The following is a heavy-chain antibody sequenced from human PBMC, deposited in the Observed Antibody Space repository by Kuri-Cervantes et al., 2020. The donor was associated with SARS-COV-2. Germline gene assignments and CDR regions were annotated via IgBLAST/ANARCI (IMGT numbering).Heavy chain of an antibody. CDR1: TFSSYA. CDR3: ARHGSRDYIWGSYWGPFDY. Sequence: TFSSYAMSWGRQPPGKGLEWIGSIYYSGSTYYNPSLKSRVTISVDTSKNQFSLKLSSVTAADTAVYYCARHGSRDYIWGSYWGPFDYWGQGTLVTVSS. D-gene: IGHD3-16*01. V-gene: IGHV4-39*01. J-gene: IGHJ4*02. CDR2: IYYSGST.